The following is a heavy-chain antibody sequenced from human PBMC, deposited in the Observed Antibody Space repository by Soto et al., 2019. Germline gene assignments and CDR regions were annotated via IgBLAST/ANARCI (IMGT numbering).Heavy chain of an antibody. Sequence: ASVKVSRKASGYTFTSYGISWVRQAPGQGGEWMGWISAYNGNTKYAQKLQGRVTMTTDTYTNTAYMALRSLSDDDAAGCYFARRTDYGWEYYFDYWGQGTLVTVSS. CDR1: GYTFTSYG. V-gene: IGHV1-18*01. D-gene: IGHD4-17*01. CDR2: ISAYNGNT. CDR3: ARRTDYGWEYYFDY. J-gene: IGHJ4*02.